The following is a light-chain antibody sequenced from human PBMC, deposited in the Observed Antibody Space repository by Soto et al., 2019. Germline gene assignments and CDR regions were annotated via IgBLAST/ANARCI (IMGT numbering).Light chain of an antibody. CDR1: QTVHSSF. Sequence: EVVLPQSPGTLSLSPGDRATVSCRASQTVHSSFFAWYQQKGGQAPRLLIYGTSNRAAGIPDRFSGHGSGTDFTLTIDGLEPEDFAMYCCQQRVGSPPYTFGRGTRVEI. J-gene: IGKJ2*01. CDR2: GTS. CDR3: QQRVGSPPYT. V-gene: IGKV3-20*01.